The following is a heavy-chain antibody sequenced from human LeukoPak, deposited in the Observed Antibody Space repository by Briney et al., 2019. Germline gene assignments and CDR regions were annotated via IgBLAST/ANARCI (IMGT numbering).Heavy chain of an antibody. CDR2: IYYSGST. V-gene: IGHV4-30-4*08. Sequence: SSQTLSLTXTVSGGSISSGDYYWSWIRQPPGKGLEWIGYIYYSGSTYYNPSLKSRVTISVDTSKNQFSLKLSSVTAADTAVYYCARVVPDFGDYYYYMDVWGKGTTVTVSS. CDR1: GGSISSGDYY. CDR3: ARVVPDFGDYYYYMDV. J-gene: IGHJ6*03. D-gene: IGHD3-16*01.